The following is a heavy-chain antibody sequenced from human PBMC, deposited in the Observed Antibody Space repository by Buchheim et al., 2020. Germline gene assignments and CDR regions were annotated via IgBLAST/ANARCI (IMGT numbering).Heavy chain of an antibody. CDR3: ARERRYYYDSSGFD. V-gene: IGHV4-61*02. Sequence: QVQLQESGPGLVKPSQTLSLTCTVSGGSISSGSYYWSWIRQPAGKGLEWIGRIYTSGSTNYNPSLKSRVTISVDTSKNQLLLKLSSVTAADTAVYYCARERRYYYDSSGFDWGQGTL. CDR1: GGSISSGSYY. J-gene: IGHJ4*02. CDR2: IYTSGST. D-gene: IGHD3-22*01.